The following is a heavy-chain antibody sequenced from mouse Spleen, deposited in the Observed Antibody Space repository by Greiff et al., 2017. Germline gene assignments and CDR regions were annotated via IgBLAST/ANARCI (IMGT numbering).Heavy chain of an antibody. CDR3: ARHEGGGGYCDY. CDR2: IWSDGST. J-gene: IGHJ2*01. V-gene: IGHV2-6-1*01. Sequence: VKLVESGPGLVAPSQSLSITCTISGFSLTSYGVHWVRQPPGKGLEWLVVIWSDGSTTYNSALKSRLSISKDNSKSQVFLKMNSRQTDDTAMYYCARHEGGGGYCDYWGQGTTLTVSS. CDR1: GFSLTSYG.